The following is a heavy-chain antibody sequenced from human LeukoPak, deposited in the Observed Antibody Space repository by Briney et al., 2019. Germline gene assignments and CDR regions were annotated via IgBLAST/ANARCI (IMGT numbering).Heavy chain of an antibody. CDR3: ARADITLVATDWYFDL. CDR2: ISSSGDYI. J-gene: IGHJ2*01. CDR1: GFTFRSYS. V-gene: IGHV3-21*01. Sequence: GGSLRLSCAASGFTFRSYSMNWVRQGPGKGLEWVSSISSSGDYIYYAASVKGRFTISRDNAKNSLYLQMNNLRTEDTAVYYCARADITLVATDWYFDLWGRGTLVTVSS. D-gene: IGHD1-14*01.